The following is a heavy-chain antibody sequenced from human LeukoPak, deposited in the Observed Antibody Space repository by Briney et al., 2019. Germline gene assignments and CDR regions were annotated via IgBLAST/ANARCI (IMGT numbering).Heavy chain of an antibody. J-gene: IGHJ4*02. CDR2: TKQDGSEK. Sequence: GGSLRLSCAASGFTFSSYWMSWVRQAPGKGLEWVANTKQDGSEKYYVDSVKGRFTISRDNAKNLLYLQMNSLRAEDTAVYFCARARYYFDYWGQGTLVTVSS. CDR1: GFTFSSYW. V-gene: IGHV3-7*01. CDR3: ARARYYFDY.